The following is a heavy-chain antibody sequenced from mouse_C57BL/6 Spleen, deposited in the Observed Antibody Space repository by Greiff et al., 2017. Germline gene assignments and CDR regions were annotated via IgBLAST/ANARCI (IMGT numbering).Heavy chain of an antibody. CDR2: IFPGSGNT. CDR3: AKEVLYDYERAMDY. Sequence: QVQLKESGPELVKPGASVKISCKASGYTFTDYYINWVKQRPGRGLEWIGWIFPGSGNTKYNEKFKGKATLTVDTSSSTAYMQLSSLTSEDSAVYFCAKEVLYDYERAMDYWGQGTSVTVSS. J-gene: IGHJ4*01. D-gene: IGHD2-4*01. V-gene: IGHV1-84*01. CDR1: GYTFTDYY.